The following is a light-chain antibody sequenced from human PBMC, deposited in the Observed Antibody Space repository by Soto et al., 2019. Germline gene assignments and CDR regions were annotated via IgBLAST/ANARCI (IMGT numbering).Light chain of an antibody. CDR3: QQSYSTPRT. CDR1: QSISSY. V-gene: IGKV1-39*01. Sequence: DIHMTQSPSSLSASVGDRVTITCRASQSISSYLNWYQQKPGKAPKLLIYAASNLQSGVPSRFSGSGSGTDFTLTISSLQPEDFATYSCQQSYSTPRTFGQGTTVEIK. CDR2: AAS. J-gene: IGKJ1*01.